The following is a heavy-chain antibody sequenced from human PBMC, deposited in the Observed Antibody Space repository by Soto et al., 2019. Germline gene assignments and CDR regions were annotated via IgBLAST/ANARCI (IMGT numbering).Heavy chain of an antibody. Sequence: SATLSLTCTVSGVSISSGDYYWSWIRQPPGKGLEWIGYIYYSENTYSNPSLKSRVAISGDTSKNQFSLKLSSVTAADTAVYYCARVSGSYYYGMDVWGQGTTVTVSS. CDR3: ARVSGSYYYGMDV. J-gene: IGHJ6*02. V-gene: IGHV4-30-4*01. D-gene: IGHD1-26*01. CDR1: GVSISSGDYY. CDR2: IYYSENT.